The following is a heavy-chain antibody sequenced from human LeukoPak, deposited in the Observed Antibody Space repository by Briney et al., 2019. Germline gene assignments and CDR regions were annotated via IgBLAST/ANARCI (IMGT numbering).Heavy chain of an antibody. J-gene: IGHJ4*02. CDR1: GFSFGSHW. D-gene: IGHD3-10*01. CDR3: TRMSGSGRQASYDS. CDR2: IRQDGGIK. V-gene: IGHV3-7*01. Sequence: GGSLRLSCAASGFSFGSHWMTWVRQAPGKGLEWVANIRQDGGIKYYEDSVKGRFTVSRDNAKNSLYLQMNSLRAEDMAVYFCTRMSGSGRQASYDSWGQGTLVTVSS.